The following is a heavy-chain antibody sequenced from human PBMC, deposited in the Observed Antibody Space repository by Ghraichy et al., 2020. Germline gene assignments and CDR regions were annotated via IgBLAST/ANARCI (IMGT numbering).Heavy chain of an antibody. Sequence: SVKVSCKASGGTFSSYAISWVRQAPGQGLEWMGGIIPIFGTANYAQKFQGRVTITADESTSTAYMELSSLRSEDTAVYYCARGTSSIAARGGNVGDYYFDYWGQGTLVTVSS. CDR3: ARGTSSIAARGGNVGDYYFDY. CDR2: IIPIFGTA. D-gene: IGHD6-6*01. J-gene: IGHJ4*02. V-gene: IGHV1-69*13. CDR1: GGTFSSYA.